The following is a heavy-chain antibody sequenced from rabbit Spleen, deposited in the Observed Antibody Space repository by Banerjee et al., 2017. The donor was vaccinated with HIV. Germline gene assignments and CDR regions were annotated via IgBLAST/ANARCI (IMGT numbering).Heavy chain of an antibody. J-gene: IGHJ4*01. V-gene: IGHV1S7*01. Sequence: QSLEESGGGLVQPGGSLKLSCKASGFDLSRYGVSWVRQAPGKGLEWIGYIDLVFGSTYYASWVNGRFTISRHNAQNTLYLQLNSLTAADTATYFCVRDTWNFNLWGPGTLVTVS. CDR1: GFDLSRYG. CDR2: IDLVFGST. D-gene: IGHD3-1*01. CDR3: VRDTWNFNL.